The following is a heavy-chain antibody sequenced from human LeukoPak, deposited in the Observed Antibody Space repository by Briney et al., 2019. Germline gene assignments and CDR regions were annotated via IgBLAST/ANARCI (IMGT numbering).Heavy chain of an antibody. V-gene: IGHV3-9*01. J-gene: IGHJ2*01. D-gene: IGHD1-26*01. CDR1: GFTLGDYS. Sequence: PGGSLRLSCAASGFTLGDYSMHWVRQGPGKGLEWVSHISWNSGSIDYADAVKGRFTISRDNAKNSLYLQMNSLRGDDTAFYYCAKDSGNWYVDLWGRGTLVTVSS. CDR3: AKDSGNWYVDL. CDR2: ISWNSGSI.